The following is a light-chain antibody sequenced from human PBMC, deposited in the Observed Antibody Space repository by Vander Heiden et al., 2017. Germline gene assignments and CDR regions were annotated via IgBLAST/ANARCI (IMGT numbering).Light chain of an antibody. V-gene: IGKV3-20*01. Sequence: EIVLTQSPGTLSLSPGERATLSCRASQSVSSNYLAWYQQKPGQAPRLLIDGASSRATGIPDRFSGSGSGTDFTLTISRVEPEDFAVYYCQQYTSSPFTFGPGTKVDIQ. CDR3: QQYTSSPFT. CDR2: GAS. J-gene: IGKJ3*01. CDR1: QSVSSNY.